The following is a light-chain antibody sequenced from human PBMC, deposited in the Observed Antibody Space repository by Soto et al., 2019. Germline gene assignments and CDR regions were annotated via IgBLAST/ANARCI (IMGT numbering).Light chain of an antibody. CDR1: QSISSSY. CDR2: GTS. Sequence: EIVLTQSPGTLSLSPGERATLSCRASQSISSSYLAWYQQKPGQAPRLLIYGTSSRATGIPDRFSGSVSGTDFILTIRRLEPEDFAVYYCQQYGSSPRFTFGPGTRLDIK. V-gene: IGKV3-20*01. CDR3: QQYGSSPRFT. J-gene: IGKJ3*01.